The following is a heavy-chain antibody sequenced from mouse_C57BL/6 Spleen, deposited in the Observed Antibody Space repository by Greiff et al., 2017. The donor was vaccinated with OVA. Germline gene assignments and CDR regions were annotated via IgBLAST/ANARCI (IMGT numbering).Heavy chain of an antibody. J-gene: IGHJ4*01. CDR1: GFSLTSYA. V-gene: IGHV2-9-1*01. Sequence: VQVVESGPGLVAPSQSLSITCTVSGFSLTSYAISWVRQPPGKGLEWLGVIWTGGGTNYNSALKSRLSISKDNSKRQLCLRRTRQQADDTGRYCCEREDGRAMDYWGQGTSVTVSS. CDR3: EREDGRAMDY. D-gene: IGHD1-1*01. CDR2: IWTGGGT.